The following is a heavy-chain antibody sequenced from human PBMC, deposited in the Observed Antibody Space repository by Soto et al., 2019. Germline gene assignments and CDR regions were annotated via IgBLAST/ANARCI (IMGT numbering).Heavy chain of an antibody. J-gene: IGHJ4*02. D-gene: IGHD3-10*01. CDR1: GFTFSSYS. Sequence: GGSLRLSCAASGFTFSSYSMNWVRQAPGKGLEWVSSISSSSSYIYYADSVKGRFTISRDNAKNSLYLQMNSLRAEDTAVYYCARDGSFVDGSGSSYWGQGTLVTVSS. CDR2: ISSSSSYI. V-gene: IGHV3-21*01. CDR3: ARDGSFVDGSGSSY.